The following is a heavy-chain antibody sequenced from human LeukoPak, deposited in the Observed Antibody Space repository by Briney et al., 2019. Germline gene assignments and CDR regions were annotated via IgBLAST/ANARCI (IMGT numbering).Heavy chain of an antibody. CDR2: IYYTGSA. CDR1: SGSISGSTDY. CDR3: ATPISAWHSFDY. V-gene: IGHV4-39*01. Sequence: SETLSLTCIVSSGSISGSTDYWGWGRQPPGKGLGWIACIYYTGSAYCNPSLKSPVTISVDTSNNQFSLRLSSVSAADTPVYYCATPISAWHSFDYWGQGALVTVSS. J-gene: IGHJ4*02. D-gene: IGHD6-19*01.